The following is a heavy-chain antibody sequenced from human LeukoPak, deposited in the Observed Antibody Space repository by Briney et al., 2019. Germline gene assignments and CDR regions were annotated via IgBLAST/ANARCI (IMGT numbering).Heavy chain of an antibody. J-gene: IGHJ4*02. Sequence: SETLSLTCTVSGGPINSYYWRWIRQPPGKGLEYIGYIYYSGSTDYNPSLKSRVTISVDTSKNWFSLNLSSVTAADTAVYYCARHSGRLGPFDYWGQGTLVTVSS. D-gene: IGHD5-12*01. CDR1: GGPINSYY. V-gene: IGHV4-59*08. CDR3: ARHSGRLGPFDY. CDR2: IYYSGST.